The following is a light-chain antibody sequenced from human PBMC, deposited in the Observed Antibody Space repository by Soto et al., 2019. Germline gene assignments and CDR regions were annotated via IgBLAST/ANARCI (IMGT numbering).Light chain of an antibody. CDR2: GVS. V-gene: IGKV3-15*01. J-gene: IGKJ2*01. Sequence: EIVLTQSPDTLSVSPGERATLSCRASQSVNYNLAWYQQKPGQAPRLLIYGVSTRATGIPARFSGSGSGTEFTLTISSLQSEDFALYYCQQYNHWYTFGQGIKLEIK. CDR3: QQYNHWYT. CDR1: QSVNYN.